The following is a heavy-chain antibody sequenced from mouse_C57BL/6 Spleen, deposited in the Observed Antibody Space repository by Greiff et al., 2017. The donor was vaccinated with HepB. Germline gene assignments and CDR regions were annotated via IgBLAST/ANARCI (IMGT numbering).Heavy chain of an antibody. D-gene: IGHD2-4*01. CDR1: GYTFTSYW. J-gene: IGHJ4*01. V-gene: IGHV1-55*01. Sequence: QVQLQQSGAELVKPGASVKMSCKASGYTFTSYWITWVKQRPGQGLEWIGDIYPGSGSTNYNEKFKSKATLTVDTSSSTAYMQLSSLTSEDSAVYYCAIPITGYAMDYWGQGTSVTVSS. CDR3: AIPITGYAMDY. CDR2: IYPGSGST.